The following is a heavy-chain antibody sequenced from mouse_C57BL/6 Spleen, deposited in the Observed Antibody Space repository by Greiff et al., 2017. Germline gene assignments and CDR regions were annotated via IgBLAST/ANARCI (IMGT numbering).Heavy chain of an antibody. V-gene: IGHV1-42*01. CDR1: GYSFTGYY. CDR2: INPSTGGT. CDR3: ARVPTTVLPMDY. Sequence: VQLQQSGPELVKPGASVKISCKASGYSFTGYYMNWVKQSPEKSLEWIGEINPSTGGTTYNQKFKAKATLTVDKSSSTAYMQLKSLTSEDSAVYYCARVPTTVLPMDYWGQGTSVTVSS. D-gene: IGHD1-1*01. J-gene: IGHJ4*01.